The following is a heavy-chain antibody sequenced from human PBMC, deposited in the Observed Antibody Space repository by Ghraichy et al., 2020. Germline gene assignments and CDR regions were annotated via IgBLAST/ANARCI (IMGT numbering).Heavy chain of an antibody. Sequence: SETLSLTCTVSGGSISSYYWSWIRQPAGKGLEWIGCSYYSGSTNYNTSLKSRVTISVDTSKNQFSLKLSSVTAADTAVYYCARESKFLYRSGYYYADAFVLWGQGKMVTV. D-gene: IGHD3-22*01. J-gene: IGHJ3*01. CDR3: ARESKFLYRSGYYYADAFVL. V-gene: IGHV4-59*01. CDR1: GGSISSYY. CDR2: SYYSGST.